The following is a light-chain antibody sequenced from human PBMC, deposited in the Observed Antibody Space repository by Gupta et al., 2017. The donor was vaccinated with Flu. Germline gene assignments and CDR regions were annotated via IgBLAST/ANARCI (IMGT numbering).Light chain of an antibody. Sequence: DIQMTQSPSSLSASVGDRVTITCRASQGISSYLAWFQQKPGKAPKSLIYGASSLQSGVPSKFSGSGSGTDFTLTINSLQPEDFATYYCQQYYSYPWTFGQGTKVEIK. J-gene: IGKJ1*01. CDR3: QQYYSYPWT. V-gene: IGKV1-16*02. CDR1: QGISSY. CDR2: GAS.